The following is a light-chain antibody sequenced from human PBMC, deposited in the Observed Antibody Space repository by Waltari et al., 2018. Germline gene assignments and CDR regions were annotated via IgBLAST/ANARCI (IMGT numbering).Light chain of an antibody. CDR2: GAS. V-gene: IGKV3-15*01. J-gene: IGKJ1*01. Sequence: EIVMTQSPATLSVSPGERATLSCRASKSVSSNLAWYQQKPGQAPRLLIYGASTRATRIPARFSGSGSGTEFTLTISSMQSEDFAVYYCQKYNNWQRTFGQGTKVEIK. CDR3: QKYNNWQRT. CDR1: KSVSSN.